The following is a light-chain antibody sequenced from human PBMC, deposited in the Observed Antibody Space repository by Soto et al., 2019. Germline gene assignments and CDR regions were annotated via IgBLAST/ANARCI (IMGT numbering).Light chain of an antibody. J-gene: IGKJ2*02. CDR2: GAS. CDR3: QRPGSSFCT. Sequence: EIVLTQSPGTLSLSPGERATLSCRASQSVSSAYLAWYQQIPGQAPRLLIYGASSRATGIPDRLSGRGTGTEFPLTISGLEPEDFAVYYCQRPGSSFCTCGQGTKLEIK. V-gene: IGKV3-20*01. CDR1: QSVSSAY.